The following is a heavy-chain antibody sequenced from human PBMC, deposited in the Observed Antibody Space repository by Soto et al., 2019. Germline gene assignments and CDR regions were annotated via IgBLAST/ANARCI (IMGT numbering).Heavy chain of an antibody. CDR1: GVSIDNFF. D-gene: IGHD1-26*01. CDR3: ARVDGSYSGFDY. Sequence: SETLSLTCTVSGVSIDNFFWSWIRQTPGKGLEWIGYVSQGGAAAYMAEGETTGYNPSLESRATISLDLPKNQFSLKLTSVTAADTAVYYCARVDGSYSGFDYWGQGTLVTVSS. CDR2: VSQGGAAAYMAEGETT. V-gene: IGHV4-59*01. J-gene: IGHJ4*02.